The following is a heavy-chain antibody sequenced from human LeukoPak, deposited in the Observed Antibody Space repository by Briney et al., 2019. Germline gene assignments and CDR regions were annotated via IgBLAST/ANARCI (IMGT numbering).Heavy chain of an antibody. D-gene: IGHD6-6*01. V-gene: IGHV1-18*01. CDR2: ISAYNGNT. CDR3: ARDAPSKYSSSSSFDY. Sequence: ASVKVSCKASGYTFTSYGISWVRQAPGQGLERMRWISAYNGNTNYAQKLQGRVTMTTDTSTSTAYMELRSLRSDDTAVYYCARDAPSKYSSSSSFDYWGQGTLVTVSS. CDR1: GYTFTSYG. J-gene: IGHJ4*02.